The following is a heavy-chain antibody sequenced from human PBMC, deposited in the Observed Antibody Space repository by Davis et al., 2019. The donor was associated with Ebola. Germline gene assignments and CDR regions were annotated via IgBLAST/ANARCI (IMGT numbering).Heavy chain of an antibody. CDR2: ISAYNGNS. CDR1: GYTFTNYG. CDR3: AKDSSSWYYFDDSGYPFDD. Sequence: ASVKVSCKASGYTFTNYGITWVRQAPGQGLEWMGLISAYNGNSNYAQKLQGRVTMTTDTSTSTAYMELRSLRSDDTAVYYCAKDSSSWYYFDDSGYPFDDWGQGTLVIVSS. D-gene: IGHD3-22*01. J-gene: IGHJ4*02. V-gene: IGHV1-18*01.